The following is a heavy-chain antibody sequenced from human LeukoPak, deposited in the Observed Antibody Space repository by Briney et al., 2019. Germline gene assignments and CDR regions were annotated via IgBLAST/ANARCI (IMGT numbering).Heavy chain of an antibody. D-gene: IGHD5-12*01. CDR3: ASVTLSAYDGDY. J-gene: IGHJ4*02. CDR1: RPPFTRFY. Sequence: APVEASGKPSRPPFTRFYMHSVRRAPGQRLEGSGWMNPKSGGTNYAQKFQGRVTMTRETTISTAYMERSRMRSDDTAVYYCASVTLSAYDGDYRGQGTLVTVSS. CDR2: MNPKSGGT. V-gene: IGHV1-2*02.